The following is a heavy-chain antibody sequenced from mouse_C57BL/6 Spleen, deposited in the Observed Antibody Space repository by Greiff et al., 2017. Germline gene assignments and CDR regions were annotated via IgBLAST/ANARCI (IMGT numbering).Heavy chain of an antibody. V-gene: IGHV1-54*01. J-gene: IGHJ2*01. D-gene: IGHD2-5*01. Sequence: VQLQQSGAELVRPGTSVKVSCKASGYAFTNYLIEWVKQRPGQGLEWIGVINPGSGGTNYNEKFKGKDTLTADKSSSTAYMQLSSLTSEDSAVYFCARSYYSNPYDFDYWGQGTTLTVSS. CDR1: GYAFTNYL. CDR2: INPGSGGT. CDR3: ARSYYSNPYDFDY.